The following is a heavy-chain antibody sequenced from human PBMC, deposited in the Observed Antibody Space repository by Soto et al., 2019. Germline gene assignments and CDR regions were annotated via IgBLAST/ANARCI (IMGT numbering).Heavy chain of an antibody. CDR2: ISYDGSNQ. J-gene: IGHJ4*02. V-gene: IGHV3-30-3*01. D-gene: IGHD2-15*01. Sequence: QVQLVESGGGVVQPGRSLRLSCAASGFTFSTCPMHWVRQAPGKGLEWVVVISYDGSNQHYADSVKGRFTNSRDNSKNTLYLQMNSLRAEDTAVYYCAREGYCSGGSCSIFDYWGQGTLVTVSS. CDR3: AREGYCSGGSCSIFDY. CDR1: GFTFSTCP.